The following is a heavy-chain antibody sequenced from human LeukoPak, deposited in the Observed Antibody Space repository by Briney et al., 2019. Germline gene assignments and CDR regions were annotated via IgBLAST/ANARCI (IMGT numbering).Heavy chain of an antibody. CDR2: ISWDGGST. CDR1: GFTFDDYT. J-gene: IGHJ6*02. Sequence: GGSLRLSCAASGFTFDDYTMHWVRQAPGKGLEWVSLISWDGGSTYYADSVKGRFTISRDNSKNPLYLQMNSLRTEDTALYYCAKEGPELSYYYYYGMDVWGQGTTVTVSS. V-gene: IGHV3-43*01. CDR3: AKEGPELSYYYYYGMDV. D-gene: IGHD3-16*02.